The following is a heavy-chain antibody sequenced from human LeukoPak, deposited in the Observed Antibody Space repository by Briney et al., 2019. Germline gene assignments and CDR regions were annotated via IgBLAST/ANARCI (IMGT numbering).Heavy chain of an antibody. CDR3: AKDSSSSGWASTTDY. Sequence: PGGSLRLSCAASGFTFSSYAMSWVRQAPGKGLEWVSAISGSGGSTYYADSVKGRFTISRGNSKNTLYLQMNSLRAEDTAVYYCAKDSSSSGWASTTDYWGQGTLVTVSS. CDR2: ISGSGGST. CDR1: GFTFSSYA. J-gene: IGHJ4*02. D-gene: IGHD6-19*01. V-gene: IGHV3-23*01.